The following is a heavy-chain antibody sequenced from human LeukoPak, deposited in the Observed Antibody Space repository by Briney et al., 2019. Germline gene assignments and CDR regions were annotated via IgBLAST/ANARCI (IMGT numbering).Heavy chain of an antibody. Sequence: ASVKVSCKASGYTFTSYDINRVRQATGQGLEWMGWMNPNSGNTGYAQKFQGRVTITRNTSISTAYMELSSLRSEDTAVYYCASGGWNYYDSSGLIVFDIWGQGTMVTVSS. CDR2: MNPNSGNT. V-gene: IGHV1-8*03. CDR3: ASGGWNYYDSSGLIVFDI. CDR1: GYTFTSYD. D-gene: IGHD3-22*01. J-gene: IGHJ3*02.